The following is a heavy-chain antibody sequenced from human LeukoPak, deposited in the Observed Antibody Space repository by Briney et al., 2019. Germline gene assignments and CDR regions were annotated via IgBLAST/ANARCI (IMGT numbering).Heavy chain of an antibody. D-gene: IGHD6-13*01. V-gene: IGHV3-7*01. Sequence: GGSLRLSCAASGFTFSSYGMHWVRQAPGKGLEWVANIKQDGSEKNYVASVKGRFTISRDNAKNSRYLQMNSLRAEDTALYYCARGRWAPFDCWGQGTLVTVSS. CDR2: IKQDGSEK. CDR3: ARGRWAPFDC. J-gene: IGHJ4*02. CDR1: GFTFSSYG.